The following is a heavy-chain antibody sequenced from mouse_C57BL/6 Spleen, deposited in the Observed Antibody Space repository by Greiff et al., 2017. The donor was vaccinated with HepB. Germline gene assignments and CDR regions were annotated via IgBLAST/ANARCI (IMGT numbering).Heavy chain of an antibody. V-gene: IGHV5-16*01. CDR1: GFTFSDYY. Sequence: EVMLVESEGGLVQPGSSMKLSCTASGFTFSDYYMAWVRQVPEKGLEWVANINYDGSSTYYLDSLKSRFIISRDNAKNILYLQMSSLKSEDTATYYCARERGDGFTVDYAMDYWGQGTSVTVSS. D-gene: IGHD1-3*01. CDR2: INYDGSST. J-gene: IGHJ4*01. CDR3: ARERGDGFTVDYAMDY.